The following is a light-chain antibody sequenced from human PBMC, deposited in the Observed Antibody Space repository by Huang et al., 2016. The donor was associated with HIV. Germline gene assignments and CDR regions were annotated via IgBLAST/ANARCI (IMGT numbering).Light chain of an antibody. CDR3: QQRYNWPLT. V-gene: IGKV3-11*01. Sequence: EIVLTQSPASLALSPGERATLSCRASQSVRNYLAWYQQKPGQAPRLLIFDASNRATDIPARFSASGSGTDFTLTISSLEPEDFAVYYCQQRYNWPLTFGGGTKVEIK. J-gene: IGKJ4*01. CDR2: DAS. CDR1: QSVRNY.